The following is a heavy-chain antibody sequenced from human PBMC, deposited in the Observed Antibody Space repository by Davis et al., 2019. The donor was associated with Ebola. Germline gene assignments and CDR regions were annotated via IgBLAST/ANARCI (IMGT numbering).Heavy chain of an antibody. J-gene: IGHJ6*03. CDR1: GYTFTGYY. CDR2: INPNSGGT. V-gene: IGHV1-2*02. Sequence: ASVKVPCKASGYTFTGYYMHWVRQAPGQGLEWMGWINPNSGGTNYAQKFQGRVTMTRDTSISTAYMELSRLRSDDPAVYYCARAYYDILTGYPQYYYYYYMDVWGKGTTVTVSS. D-gene: IGHD3-9*01. CDR3: ARAYYDILTGYPQYYYYYYMDV.